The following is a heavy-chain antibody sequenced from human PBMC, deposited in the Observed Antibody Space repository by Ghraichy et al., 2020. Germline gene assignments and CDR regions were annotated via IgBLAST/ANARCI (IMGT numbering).Heavy chain of an antibody. V-gene: IGHV3-23*01. D-gene: IGHD6-19*01. CDR2: ISGSGAI. Sequence: GGSLRLSCAASGFTFSTYAMAWVRQAPGKGLEWVSSISGSGAIYYAESVKGRFTISRDDSKSTLYLQMSNLRAEDTALYYCAKKTGIAVAGTPYEYWGQGTLVTVSS. CDR3: AKKTGIAVAGTPYEY. CDR1: GFTFSTYA. J-gene: IGHJ4*02.